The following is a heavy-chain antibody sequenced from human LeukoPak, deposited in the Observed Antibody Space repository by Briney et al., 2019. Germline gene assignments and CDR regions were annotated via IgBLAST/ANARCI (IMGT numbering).Heavy chain of an antibody. Sequence: GGSLRFSCAASGFTFSTYAMQWVRQAPGKGLEYVSAISSNGDITSYANSVKGRFAISRDNSKNTLYLQMGSLRTEDMAVYYCARASAWDIKDYWGQGTLVTVSS. CDR1: GFTFSTYA. CDR3: ARASAWDIKDY. CDR2: ISSNGDIT. D-gene: IGHD1-26*01. J-gene: IGHJ4*02. V-gene: IGHV3-64*01.